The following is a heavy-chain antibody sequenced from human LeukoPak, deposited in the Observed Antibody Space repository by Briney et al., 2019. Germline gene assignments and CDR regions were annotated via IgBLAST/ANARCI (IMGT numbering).Heavy chain of an antibody. J-gene: IGHJ5*02. Sequence: GGSLRLSCAASGFTFSSYAMSWVRQPPGKGLEWVSGISSSGGSTYYADSVRGRFTISRDNSKNTLYVQMNSLRADDTAVYYCAKTGVYCSGGSCYPNWFDPWGQGTLVTVSS. CDR1: GFTFSSYA. CDR3: AKTGVYCSGGSCYPNWFDP. D-gene: IGHD2-15*01. CDR2: ISSSGGST. V-gene: IGHV3-23*01.